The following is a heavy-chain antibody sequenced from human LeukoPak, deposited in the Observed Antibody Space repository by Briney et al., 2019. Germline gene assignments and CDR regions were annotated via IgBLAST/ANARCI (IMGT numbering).Heavy chain of an antibody. CDR1: GFTFSSYG. J-gene: IGHJ4*02. Sequence: GGSLRLSCAASGFTFSSYGMHWVRQAPGKGLEWVAVISYDGSNKYYADSVKGRFTISRDNSKYTLYLQMNSLRAEDTAVYYCAKSSRPFRYFDWLLLSWGQGTLVTVSS. CDR2: ISYDGSNK. D-gene: IGHD3-9*01. CDR3: AKSSRPFRYFDWLLLS. V-gene: IGHV3-30*18.